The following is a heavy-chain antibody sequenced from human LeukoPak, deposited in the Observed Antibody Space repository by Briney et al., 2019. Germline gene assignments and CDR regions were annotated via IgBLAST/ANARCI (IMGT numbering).Heavy chain of an antibody. CDR2: MNPNSGNT. V-gene: IGHV1-8*01. Sequence: ASVKVSCKASGYTFTSYDINWVRQATGQGLEWMGWMNPNSGNTGYAQKFQGRVTMTRNTSISTAYMELSSLRSEDTAMYYCARSITMVRGVPFYWGQGTLVTVSS. D-gene: IGHD3-10*01. CDR3: ARSITMVRGVPFY. CDR1: GYTFTSYD. J-gene: IGHJ4*02.